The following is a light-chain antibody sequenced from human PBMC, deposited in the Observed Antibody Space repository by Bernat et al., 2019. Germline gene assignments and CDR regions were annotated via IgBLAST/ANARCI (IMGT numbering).Light chain of an antibody. Sequence: EIVMTQSPATLSVSPGERATLSCRASQSVSSNLAWYQQKPGQAPRLLIYGASTRATAIPARFSGSGSGTEFTLTISSLQSEDFAVYYCQKYNDWLGTFGQGTKVEIK. CDR1: QSVSSN. CDR3: QKYNDWLGT. V-gene: IGKV3-15*01. CDR2: GAS. J-gene: IGKJ1*01.